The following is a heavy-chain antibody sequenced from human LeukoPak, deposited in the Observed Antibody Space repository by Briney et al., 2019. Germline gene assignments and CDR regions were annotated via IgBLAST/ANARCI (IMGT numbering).Heavy chain of an antibody. D-gene: IGHD3-9*01. V-gene: IGHV4-59*08. CDR3: ARHEGVTGYYPLDY. CDR2: FYYSGST. Sequence: SETLSLTCTVSGGSISSNYWSWMRQPPGKGLEWIGYFYYSGSTTYNPSLKSRVTISVDTYKNQFSLKLSSVTAADTAIYYCARHEGVTGYYPLDYWGQGTLVTVSS. CDR1: GGSISSNY. J-gene: IGHJ4*02.